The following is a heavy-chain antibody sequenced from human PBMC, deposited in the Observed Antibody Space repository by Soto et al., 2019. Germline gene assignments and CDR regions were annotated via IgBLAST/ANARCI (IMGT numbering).Heavy chain of an antibody. V-gene: IGHV4-30-4*07. CDR1: GGSISSGGYS. D-gene: IGHD6-19*01. CDR2: IHHSGNT. Sequence: SETLSLTCAVSGGSISSGGYSWSWIRQPPGKGLEWIGCIHHSGNTNYSPSLKSRVTMSVDTSKNQFSLKLNSMTAADTAIYYCARVGGSGWNFDSWGQGILVTVSS. J-gene: IGHJ4*02. CDR3: ARVGGSGWNFDS.